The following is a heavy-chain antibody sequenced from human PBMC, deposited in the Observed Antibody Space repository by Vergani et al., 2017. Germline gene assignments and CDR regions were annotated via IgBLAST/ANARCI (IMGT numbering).Heavy chain of an antibody. CDR1: GFTFNHYA. CDR3: ATKSCGTPGCQIGYFRE. CDR2: ISGSGGST. D-gene: IGHD1-1*01. V-gene: IGHV3-23*01. J-gene: IGHJ1*01. Sequence: EVQLLESGGDLVQPGGSLRLSCAASGFTFNHYAMNWVRQAPGKGLEWVSGISGSGGSTYYAGSVKGRFTISRDNSKSTLYLQMNSLRTEDTAVYYCATKSCGTPGCQIGYFREWGQGTLVTVSS.